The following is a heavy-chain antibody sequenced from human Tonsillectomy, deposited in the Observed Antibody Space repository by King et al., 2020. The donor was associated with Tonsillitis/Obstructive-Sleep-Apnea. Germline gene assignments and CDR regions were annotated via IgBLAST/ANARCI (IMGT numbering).Heavy chain of an antibody. Sequence: QDQLVQSGAEVKKPGASVKVSCKASGYTVTSYGISWVRQAPGQGLEWMGWISGYNGNTNYAQKLQGRVTMTTDTSTNTAYMELRSLRSDDTAVYYCARVPWFGELSASPIFDYWGQGTLVTVPS. CDR1: GYTVTSYG. J-gene: IGHJ4*02. V-gene: IGHV1-18*01. D-gene: IGHD3-10*01. CDR3: ARVPWFGELSASPIFDY. CDR2: ISGYNGNT.